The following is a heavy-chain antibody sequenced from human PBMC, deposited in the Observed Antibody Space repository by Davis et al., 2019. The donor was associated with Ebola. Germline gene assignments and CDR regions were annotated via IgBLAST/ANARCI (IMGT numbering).Heavy chain of an antibody. V-gene: IGHV3-30*18. CDR1: GFTFSDYG. J-gene: IGHJ6*02. CDR2: ISYDGSNK. Sequence: PGGSLRLSCAASGFTFSDYGMHWVRQAPGKGLEWVAVISYDGSNKYYVDSVKGRFTISRDNSKNTLYLQMNSLRAEDTAVYYCAKGDYTTVYGMDVWGQGTTVTVSS. CDR3: AKGDYTTVYGMDV. D-gene: IGHD4-11*01.